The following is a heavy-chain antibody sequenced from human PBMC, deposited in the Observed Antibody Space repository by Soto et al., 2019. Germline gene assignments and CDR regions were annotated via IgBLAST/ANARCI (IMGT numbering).Heavy chain of an antibody. CDR1: GGSISSSNW. D-gene: IGHD3-3*01. Sequence: QVQLQESCPGLVKPSGTLSLTCAVSGGSISSSNWWSWVRQPPGKGLEWIGEIYHSGSTNYNPSLKSRVTISVDKSKNQFSLKLSYVTAADTAVYYCASGPHVLRFLEWLPPIDYWGQGTLVTVSS. CDR2: IYHSGST. V-gene: IGHV4-4*02. CDR3: ASGPHVLRFLEWLPPIDY. J-gene: IGHJ4*02.